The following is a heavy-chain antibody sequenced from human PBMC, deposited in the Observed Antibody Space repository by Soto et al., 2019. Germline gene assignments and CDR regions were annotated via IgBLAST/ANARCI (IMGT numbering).Heavy chain of an antibody. J-gene: IGHJ4*02. V-gene: IGHV4-59*01. CDR2: IFYSDNT. Sequence: SETLSLTCTVSGGSISTYYWIWVRQSPGKGLEWLGYIFYSDNTDYNPSLESRLSISVDTSKNQISLTLNSVTAADTAVYYCARAGETYYDFWSGFSPIDYWGPGTLVTVSS. D-gene: IGHD3-3*01. CDR3: ARAGETYYDFWSGFSPIDY. CDR1: GGSISTYY.